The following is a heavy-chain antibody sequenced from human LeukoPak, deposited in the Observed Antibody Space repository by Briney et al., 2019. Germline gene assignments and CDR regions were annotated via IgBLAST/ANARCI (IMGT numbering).Heavy chain of an antibody. Sequence: GGSLRLSCAASGFIFSSYAMSWVRQAPGKGLEWVSVIYSGGSTYYADSVKGRFTISRDNSKNTLYLQMNSLRAEDTAVYYCARDRDVPAIGMDVWGQGTTVTVSS. CDR1: GFIFSSYA. CDR3: ARDRDVPAIGMDV. CDR2: IYSGGST. J-gene: IGHJ6*02. V-gene: IGHV3-53*01.